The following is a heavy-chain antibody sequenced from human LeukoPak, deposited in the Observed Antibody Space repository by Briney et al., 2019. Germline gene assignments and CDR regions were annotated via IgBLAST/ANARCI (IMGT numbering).Heavy chain of an antibody. Sequence: ASVKVSCKDSGYTFTSYAMHWVRQAPGQRLEWMGWINAGNGNTKYSQEFQGRVTITRDTSASTAYMELSSLRSEDTAVYYCARVGATTFRPFDYWGQGTLVTVSS. J-gene: IGHJ4*02. CDR2: INAGNGNT. CDR3: ARVGATTFRPFDY. CDR1: GYTFTSYA. D-gene: IGHD1-26*01. V-gene: IGHV1-3*01.